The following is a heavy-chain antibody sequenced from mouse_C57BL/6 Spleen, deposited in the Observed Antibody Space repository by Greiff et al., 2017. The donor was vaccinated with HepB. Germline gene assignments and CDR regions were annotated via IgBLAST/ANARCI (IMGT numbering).Heavy chain of an antibody. V-gene: IGHV1-18*01. CDR2: INPNNGGT. Sequence: VQLQQSGPELVKPGASVKIPCKASGYTFTDYNMDWVKQSHGKSLEWIGDINPNNGGTIYNQKFKGKATLTVDKSSSTAYMELRSLTSEDTAVYYCARGTTVVATYYAMDYWGQGTSVTVSS. CDR3: ARGTTVVATYYAMDY. CDR1: GYTFTDYN. D-gene: IGHD1-1*01. J-gene: IGHJ4*01.